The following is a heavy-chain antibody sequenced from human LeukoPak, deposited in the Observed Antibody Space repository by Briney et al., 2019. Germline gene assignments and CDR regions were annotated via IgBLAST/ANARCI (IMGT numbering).Heavy chain of an antibody. V-gene: IGHV3-21*01. CDR3: ARVWSDCYVTNCYISGY. J-gene: IGHJ4*02. CDR1: GFTFSSYA. CDR2: ISSSSTYI. Sequence: GGSLRLSCAASGFTFSSYAMSWVRQAPGERLEWVSSISSSSTYIYYADSVKGRFTISRDDAKNSLFLQMNSLRAEDTAVYYCARVWSDCYVTNCYISGYWGQGTQVTVSS. D-gene: IGHD3-3*01.